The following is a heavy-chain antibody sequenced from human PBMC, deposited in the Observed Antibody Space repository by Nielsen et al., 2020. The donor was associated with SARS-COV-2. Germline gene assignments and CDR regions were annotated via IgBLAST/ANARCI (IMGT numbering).Heavy chain of an antibody. D-gene: IGHD1-1*01. V-gene: IGHV3-33*06. Sequence: GESLKISCAASGFTFSSYGMHWVRQAPGKGLEWVAVIWYDGSNKYYADSVKGRFTISRDNSKNTLYLQMNSLRAEDTAVYYCAKDLHWNGFYFDYWGQGTLVTVSS. CDR2: IWYDGSNK. CDR1: GFTFSSYG. J-gene: IGHJ4*02. CDR3: AKDLHWNGFYFDY.